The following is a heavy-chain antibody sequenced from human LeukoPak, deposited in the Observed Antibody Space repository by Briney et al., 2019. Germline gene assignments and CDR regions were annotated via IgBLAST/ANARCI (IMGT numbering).Heavy chain of an antibody. Sequence: PGGSLRLSCAASGFTFSDYYMSWIRQAPGKGLEWVGFIASETYGGTAEYAASVKGRFTISRDDSKSIAYLQMNSLKTEDTAVYCCTRDQTPYYWGQGTLVTVSS. CDR2: IASETYGGTA. J-gene: IGHJ4*02. V-gene: IGHV3-49*03. CDR3: TRDQTPYY. CDR1: GFTFSDYY.